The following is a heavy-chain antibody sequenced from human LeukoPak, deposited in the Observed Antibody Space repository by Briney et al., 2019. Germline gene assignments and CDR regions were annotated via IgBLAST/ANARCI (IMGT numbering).Heavy chain of an antibody. CDR2: IYYSGST. CDR1: GGSISSGGYY. J-gene: IGHJ4*02. V-gene: IGHV4-31*03. CDR3: ARDYCSSTSCLFDY. Sequence: TSETLSLTCTVSGGSISSGGYYWSWIRQHPGKGLEWIGYIYYSGSTYYNPSLKSRVTISVDTSKNQFSLKLSSVTAADTAVYYCARDYCSSTSCLFDYWGQGTLVTVSS. D-gene: IGHD2-2*01.